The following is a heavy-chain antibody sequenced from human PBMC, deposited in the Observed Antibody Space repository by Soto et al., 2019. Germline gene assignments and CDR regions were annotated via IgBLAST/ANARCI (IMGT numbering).Heavy chain of an antibody. CDR2: TYYSGSA. J-gene: IGHJ5*02. CDR3: ARGRFPVPAAIYESWFDP. Sequence: PSETLSLTCDVSGDSISGGGYSWKWIRQPPGKCLEWIGYTYYSGSAYYNPSLESRVTISPDRSKNQFSLKLTSVTAADTAVYFCARGRFPVPAAIYESWFDPWGQGILVTVYS. D-gene: IGHD2-2*02. CDR1: GDSISGGGYS. V-gene: IGHV4-30-2*01.